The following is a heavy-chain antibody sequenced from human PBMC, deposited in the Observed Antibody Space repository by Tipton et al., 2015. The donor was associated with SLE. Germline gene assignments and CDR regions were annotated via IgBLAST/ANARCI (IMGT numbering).Heavy chain of an antibody. V-gene: IGHV4-59*11. J-gene: IGHJ5*02. Sequence: TLSLTCSVSGGSISGHYFNWIRQPPGKGLEWIGYIYYSGSTNYNPSLRRRVTISLDASKNQFSLRLNSVTAADTAVYYCARDRTLLVAAGGSGWFDPWGQGILVTVSS. D-gene: IGHD6-13*01. CDR1: GGSISGHY. CDR2: IYYSGST. CDR3: ARDRTLLVAAGGSGWFDP.